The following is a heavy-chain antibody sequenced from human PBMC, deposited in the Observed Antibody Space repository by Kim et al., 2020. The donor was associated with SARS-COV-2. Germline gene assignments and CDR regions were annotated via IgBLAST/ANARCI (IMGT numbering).Heavy chain of an antibody. D-gene: IGHD2-2*01. J-gene: IGHJ3*02. Sequence: SRVTISVDTSKNQFSLKLSSVTAADTAVYYCARGIPYCSSTSCLSDAFDIWGQGTMVTVSS. CDR3: ARGIPYCSSTSCLSDAFDI. V-gene: IGHV4-59*09.